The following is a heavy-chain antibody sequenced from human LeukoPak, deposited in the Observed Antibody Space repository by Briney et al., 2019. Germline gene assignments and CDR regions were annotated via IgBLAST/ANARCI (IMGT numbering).Heavy chain of an antibody. CDR2: IYYSGST. Sequence: PSETLSLTCTVSGGSISSYYWSWIRQPPGKGLEWIGYIYYSGSTNYNPSLKSRVTISVDTSKNQFSVKLSSVTAADTAVYYCARGARRAYYYDSSGYYWLDYWGQGTLVTVSS. CDR1: GGSISSYY. V-gene: IGHV4-59*01. J-gene: IGHJ4*02. D-gene: IGHD3-22*01. CDR3: ARGARRAYYYDSSGYYWLDY.